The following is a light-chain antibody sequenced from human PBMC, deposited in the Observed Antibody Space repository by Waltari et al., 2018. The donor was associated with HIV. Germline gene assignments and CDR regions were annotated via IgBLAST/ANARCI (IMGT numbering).Light chain of an antibody. Sequence: QSALTQPRSVSGSPGQSVTIPCTGTSSDIAYFDYVSWYQQFTGKAPKVIIYEVNQRPSGVPDRFTGSKSGITASLTISGLQGEDEADYYCCSYAGAYTYVFGTGTKVTVL. CDR3: CSYAGAYTYV. V-gene: IGLV2-11*01. CDR1: SSDIAYFDY. CDR2: EVN. J-gene: IGLJ1*01.